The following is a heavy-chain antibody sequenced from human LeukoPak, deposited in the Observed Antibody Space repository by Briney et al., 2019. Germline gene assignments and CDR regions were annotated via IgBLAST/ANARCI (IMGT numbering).Heavy chain of an antibody. CDR1: GGTFSSYA. CDR3: AVAAADWFDP. Sequence: SVKVSCKASGGTFSSYAISWVRQAPGQGLEWMGGIIPIFGTANYAQKFQGRVTMTADESTSTAYMELSSLRSEDTAVYYCAVAAADWFDPWGQGTLVTVSS. J-gene: IGHJ5*02. V-gene: IGHV1-69*13. D-gene: IGHD6-13*01. CDR2: IIPIFGTA.